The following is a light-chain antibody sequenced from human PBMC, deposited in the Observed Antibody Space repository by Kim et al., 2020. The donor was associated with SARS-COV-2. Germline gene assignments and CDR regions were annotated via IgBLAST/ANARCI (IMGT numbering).Light chain of an antibody. CDR2: DVT. CDR3: TSYTRSKTYV. J-gene: IGLJ1*01. CDR1: GGDFGAYDY. V-gene: IGLV2-14*03. Sequence: QSALTQPAAVSGSPGQSITLSCTATGGDFGAYDYVSWYQQHPGKAPQLLIFDVTRRPSGISDRFSGSKSGYTASLTISNLQAADEADYHCTSYTRSKTYVCGSGNKVTV.